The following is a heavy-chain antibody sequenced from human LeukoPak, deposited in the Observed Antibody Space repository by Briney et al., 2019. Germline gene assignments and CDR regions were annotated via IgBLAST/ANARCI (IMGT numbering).Heavy chain of an antibody. CDR2: INPNSGGT. Sequence: ASVKVSCKASVYTFTGYYMHWVRQAPRQGLEWMGWINPNSGGTNYAQKFQGRVTMTRDTSISTAYMELSRLRSDDTAVYYFARAIAVAGPDYWGQGTLVTVSS. CDR3: ARAIAVAGPDY. J-gene: IGHJ4*02. V-gene: IGHV1-2*02. D-gene: IGHD6-19*01. CDR1: VYTFTGYY.